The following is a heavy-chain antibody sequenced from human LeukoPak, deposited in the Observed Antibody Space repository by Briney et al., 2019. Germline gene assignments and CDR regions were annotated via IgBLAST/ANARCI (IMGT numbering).Heavy chain of an antibody. CDR2: ISSSSYI. CDR1: GFTSSSYS. J-gene: IGHJ3*02. V-gene: IGHV3-21*01. CDR3: ASQSEGHDAFDI. Sequence: GGSLRLSCAASGFTSSSYSMNWVRQAPGKGLEWVSSISSSSYIYYADSVKGRFTISRDNAKNSLYLQMNSLRAEDTAVYYCASQSEGHDAFDIWGQGTMVTVSS.